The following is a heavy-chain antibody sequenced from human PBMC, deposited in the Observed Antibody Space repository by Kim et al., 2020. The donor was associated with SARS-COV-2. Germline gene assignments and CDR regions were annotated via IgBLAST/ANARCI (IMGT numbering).Heavy chain of an antibody. V-gene: IGHV1-18*01. D-gene: IGHD3-10*01. CDR3: FGVTGKYRRSPMDV. CDR2: ISAYNGNT. Sequence: ASVKVSCKASGYTFTSYGISWVRQAPGQGLEWMGWISAYNGNTNYAQKLQGRVTMTTDTSTSTAYMELRSLRSDDTAVYYCFGVTGKYRRSPMDVWGQGTTVTVSS. J-gene: IGHJ6*02. CDR1: GYTFTSYG.